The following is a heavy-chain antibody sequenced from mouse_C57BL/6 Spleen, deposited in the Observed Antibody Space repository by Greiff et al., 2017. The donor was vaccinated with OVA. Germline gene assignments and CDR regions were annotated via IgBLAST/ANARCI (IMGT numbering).Heavy chain of an antibody. CDR1: GYTFTDYN. CDR3: ARGDYSIYGFAY. CDR2: INPNNGGT. V-gene: IGHV1-18*01. J-gene: IGHJ3*01. D-gene: IGHD2-5*01. Sequence: EVKLQESGPELVKPGASVKIPCKASGYTFTDYNMDWVKQSHGKSLEWIGDINPNNGGTIYNQKFKGKATLTVDKSSSTAYMELRSLTSEDTAVDYGARGDYSIYGFAYWGQGTLVTVSA.